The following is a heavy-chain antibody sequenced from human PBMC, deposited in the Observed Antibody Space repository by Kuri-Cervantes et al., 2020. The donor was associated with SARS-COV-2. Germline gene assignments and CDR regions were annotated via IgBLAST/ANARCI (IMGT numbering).Heavy chain of an antibody. CDR2: IYSGGST. CDR3: ARDRPRGAYYYGSGTDDY. CDR1: GFTVSSSY. J-gene: IGHJ4*02. D-gene: IGHD3-10*01. V-gene: IGHV3-66*01. Sequence: GGSLRLSCAASGFTVSSSYMSWVRQAPGKGLEWVSVIYSGGSTYYADSVKGRFTISRDNSKNTLYLQMNSLRAEDTAVYYCARDRPRGAYYYGSGTDDYWGQGTLVTVSS.